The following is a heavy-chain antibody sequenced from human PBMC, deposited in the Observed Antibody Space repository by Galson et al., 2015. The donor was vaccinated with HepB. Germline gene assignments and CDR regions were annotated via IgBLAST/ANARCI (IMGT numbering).Heavy chain of an antibody. Sequence: SLRLSCAASGFTFSYYAMSWVRQAPGKGLEWVSAITPSGDITYSADSMKGRFTISRDNSQNTLFLQMNSLRADDTAIYFCAKVFPEKTDGWYRQALYYFDSWGQGTRVTVSS. V-gene: IGHV3-23*01. D-gene: IGHD6-19*01. J-gene: IGHJ4*02. CDR3: AKVFPEKTDGWYRQALYYFDS. CDR2: ITPSGDIT. CDR1: GFTFSYYA.